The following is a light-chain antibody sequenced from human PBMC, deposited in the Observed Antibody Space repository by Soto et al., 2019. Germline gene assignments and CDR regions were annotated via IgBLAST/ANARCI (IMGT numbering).Light chain of an antibody. V-gene: IGLV2-11*01. CDR1: SSDVGGYNY. CDR2: DVS. CDR3: CSYAGSYISWV. J-gene: IGLJ3*02. Sequence: QSALTQPRSVSGSPGQSVTISCTGTSSDVGGYNYVSWYQQHPGKAPKLMIYDVSKRPSGVPDRFSGSKSGNTASLTISGLQAEDEADYDCCSYAGSYISWVFGGGTKLTVL.